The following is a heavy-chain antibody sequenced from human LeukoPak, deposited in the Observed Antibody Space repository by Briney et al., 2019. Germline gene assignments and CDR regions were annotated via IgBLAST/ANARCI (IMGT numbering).Heavy chain of an antibody. CDR3: ARDMNYNLDY. CDR1: GFTFRNSY. J-gene: IGHJ4*02. V-gene: IGHV3-74*01. CDR2: IDNDGNT. D-gene: IGHD1-7*01. Sequence: PGGSLTLSCAASGFTFRNSYIHWVRQAPGKGLVWVSRIDNDGNTNYADPVKGRFTISRDNAKNTVYLQMNSLRADDTAVYYCARDMNYNLDYWGQGKLVTVSP.